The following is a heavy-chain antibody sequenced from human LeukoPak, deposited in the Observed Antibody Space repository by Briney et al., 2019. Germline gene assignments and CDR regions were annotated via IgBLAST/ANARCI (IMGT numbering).Heavy chain of an antibody. J-gene: IGHJ6*02. Sequence: GGSLRLSCAASGFTVSSNYMSWVRQAPGKGLEWVSVIYSGGSTYYADSVKGRFTISRDNSKNTLYLQMNSLRAEDTAMYYCARAQRYYDFWSGYWDYYYYCMDVWGQGTTVTVSS. CDR3: ARAQRYYDFWSGYWDYYYYCMDV. V-gene: IGHV3-53*01. CDR1: GFTVSSNY. CDR2: IYSGGST. D-gene: IGHD3-3*01.